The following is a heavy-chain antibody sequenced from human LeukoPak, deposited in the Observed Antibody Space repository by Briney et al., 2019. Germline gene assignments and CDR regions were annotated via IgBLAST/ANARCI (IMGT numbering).Heavy chain of an antibody. Sequence: PSETLSLTCTVSGGSISSYYWSWIRQPPGKGLEWIGYIYYSGSTNYNPSLKSRVTISVDTSKNQFSLKLSSVTAADTAVYYCARDRGLDGGSYFDYWGQGTLVTVSS. D-gene: IGHD4-23*01. J-gene: IGHJ4*02. CDR1: GGSISSYY. CDR2: IYYSGST. V-gene: IGHV4-59*01. CDR3: ARDRGLDGGSYFDY.